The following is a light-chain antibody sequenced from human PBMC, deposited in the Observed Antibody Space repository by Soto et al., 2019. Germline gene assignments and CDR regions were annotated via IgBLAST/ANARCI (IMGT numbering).Light chain of an antibody. CDR1: QSVSSD. V-gene: IGKV3-15*01. CDR3: QQYNTWQPKMA. CDR2: RAS. Sequence: VVTQSPASLSVFPGETATVSCRASQSVSSDLAWYQQRPGQAPRLLIYRASTRATGIPARFRGSGSGTEFRLTISSLQSEDFATYYCQQYNTWQPKMAFGRGTKVEIK. J-gene: IGKJ1*01.